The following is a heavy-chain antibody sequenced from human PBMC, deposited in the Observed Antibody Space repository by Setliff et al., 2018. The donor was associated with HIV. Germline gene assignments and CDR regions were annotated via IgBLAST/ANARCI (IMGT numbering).Heavy chain of an antibody. V-gene: IGHV4-59*11. J-gene: IGHJ6*01. Sequence: KPSETLSLTCTVSGGSIRSHYWNWIRQSPGKGLEWIAYFYYSGSPNYNPSLKSRVTMSIDTSKNQFSLKLSSVTAADTAVYYCARDNSYYYGSGSHYWYGMDVWGQGTTVTVSS. CDR2: FYYSGSP. CDR3: ARDNSYYYGSGSHYWYGMDV. CDR1: GGSIRSHY. D-gene: IGHD3-10*01.